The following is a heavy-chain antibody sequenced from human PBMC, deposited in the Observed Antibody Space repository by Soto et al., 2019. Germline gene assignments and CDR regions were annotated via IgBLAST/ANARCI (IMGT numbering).Heavy chain of an antibody. CDR3: ARRYSSSFDY. CDR2: IYYSGST. CDR1: GGSISSYY. D-gene: IGHD6-13*01. Sequence: PSETLSLTCTVSGGSISSYYWSWIRQPPGKGLEWIGYIYYSGSTNYNPSLKSRVTISVDTSKNQFSLKLSSVTAAATAVYYCARRYSSSFDYWGQGTLVTVSS. J-gene: IGHJ4*02. V-gene: IGHV4-59*08.